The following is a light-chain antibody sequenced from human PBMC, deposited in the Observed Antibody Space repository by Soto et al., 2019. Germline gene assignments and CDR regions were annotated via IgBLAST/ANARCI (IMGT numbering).Light chain of an antibody. CDR2: ETT. Sequence: QSVLTQPPSVSAAPGQKVIISCSGSSSNIGRNYVSWYQHLPGTAPKLLIFETTKRPSGIPDRFSGSKSGTSATLGITGLQTGDEDAYYCGTWDSSLSAPFVFGTGTKLTVL. J-gene: IGLJ1*01. CDR3: GTWDSSLSAPFV. V-gene: IGLV1-51*02. CDR1: SSNIGRNY.